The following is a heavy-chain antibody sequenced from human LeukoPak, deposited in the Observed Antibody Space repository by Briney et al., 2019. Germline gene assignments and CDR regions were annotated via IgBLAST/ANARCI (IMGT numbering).Heavy chain of an antibody. V-gene: IGHV3-9*01. Sequence: GGSLRLSCAASGFTFDDYAMHWVRQAPGKGLEWVSGISWNSGSIGHADSVKGRFTISRDNAKNSLYLQMNSLRAEDTALYYCAKSYCSSTSCYTNWFDPWGQGTLVTVSS. CDR2: ISWNSGSI. J-gene: IGHJ5*02. D-gene: IGHD2-2*02. CDR3: AKSYCSSTSCYTNWFDP. CDR1: GFTFDDYA.